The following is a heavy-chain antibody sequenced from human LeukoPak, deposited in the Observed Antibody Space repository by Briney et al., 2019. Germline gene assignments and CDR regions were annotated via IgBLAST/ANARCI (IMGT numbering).Heavy chain of an antibody. CDR2: ISSSGSTI. J-gene: IGHJ5*02. Sequence: GGSLRLSCAASGFTFSSYEMNWVRQAPGKGLEWVSYISSSGSTIYYADSVKGRFTISRDNAKNSLYLQMNSLRAEDTAVYYCARDLALAPYGVPIGWFDPWGQGTLVTVSS. CDR3: ARDLALAPYGVPIGWFDP. V-gene: IGHV3-48*03. D-gene: IGHD4-17*01. CDR1: GFTFSSYE.